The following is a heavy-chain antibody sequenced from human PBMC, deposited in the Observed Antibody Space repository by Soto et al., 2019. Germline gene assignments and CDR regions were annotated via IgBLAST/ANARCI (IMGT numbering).Heavy chain of an antibody. V-gene: IGHV4-31*03. CDR2: IYYSGST. Sequence: SETLSLTCTVSGGSISSGGYYWSWIRQHPGKGLEWIGYIYYSGSTYYNPSLKSRVTISVDTSKNQFSLKLSSVTAADTAAYYCVRSRDSSGWSFDYWGQGTLVTVSS. D-gene: IGHD6-19*01. J-gene: IGHJ4*02. CDR3: VRSRDSSGWSFDY. CDR1: GGSISSGGYY.